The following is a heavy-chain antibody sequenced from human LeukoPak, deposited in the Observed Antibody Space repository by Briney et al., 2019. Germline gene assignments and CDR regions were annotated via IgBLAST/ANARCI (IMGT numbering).Heavy chain of an antibody. D-gene: IGHD4-11*01. J-gene: IGHJ5*02. CDR1: GFTFSSYS. V-gene: IGHV3-21*04. CDR3: AKDRYSNYGNWFDP. Sequence: PGGSLRLSCAASGFTFSSYSMNWVRQAPGKGLEWVSSISSSSSYIYYADSVKGRFTISRDNPKNTLYLQMNSLRAEDTAVYYCAKDRYSNYGNWFDPWGQGTLVTVFS. CDR2: ISSSSSYI.